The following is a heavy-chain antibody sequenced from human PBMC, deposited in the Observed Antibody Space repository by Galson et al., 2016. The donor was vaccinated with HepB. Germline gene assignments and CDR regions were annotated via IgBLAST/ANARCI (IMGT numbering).Heavy chain of an antibody. V-gene: IGHV3-9*01. D-gene: IGHD3-22*01. CDR3: AKDSGAYYYDSSGHRRNAFDI. J-gene: IGHJ3*02. CDR1: GFTLDHYA. Sequence: SLRLSCAASGFTLDHYAMHWVRQAPGKGLEWVSGISWNSGSIGYADSVKGRFTISRDNAKNSLYLQMNSLRAGDTALYYCAKDSGAYYYDSSGHRRNAFDIWGLGTMVTVSS. CDR2: ISWNSGSI.